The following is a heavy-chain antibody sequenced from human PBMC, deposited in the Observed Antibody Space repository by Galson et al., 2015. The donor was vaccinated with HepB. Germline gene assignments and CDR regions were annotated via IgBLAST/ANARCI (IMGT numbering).Heavy chain of an antibody. CDR2: IKSKTHGGTT. CDR3: TTWNGNYEDD. CDR1: GFTFTNAW. Sequence: SLRLSCAASGFTFTNAWMTWVRQAPGKGLEWVGRIKSKTHGGTTDYAAPVKGTFTISRDDSKNTLYLQMNSLKTEDTAVYYCTTWNGNYEDDWGQGTLVTVSS. J-gene: IGHJ4*02. D-gene: IGHD1-7*01. V-gene: IGHV3-15*01.